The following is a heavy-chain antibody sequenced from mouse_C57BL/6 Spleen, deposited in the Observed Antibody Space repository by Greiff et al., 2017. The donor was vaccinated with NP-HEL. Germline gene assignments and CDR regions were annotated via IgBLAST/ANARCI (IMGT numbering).Heavy chain of an antibody. Sequence: EVQLQQSGAELVRPGASVKLSCTASGFNIKDYYMHWVKQRPEQGLEWIGRIDPEDGDTEYAPKFQGKATMTADTSSNTAYLQLSSLTSEDTAVYYCTTFSSYYSNHPFAYWGQGTLVTVSA. J-gene: IGHJ3*01. D-gene: IGHD2-5*01. CDR2: IDPEDGDT. CDR3: TTFSSYYSNHPFAY. V-gene: IGHV14-1*01. CDR1: GFNIKDYY.